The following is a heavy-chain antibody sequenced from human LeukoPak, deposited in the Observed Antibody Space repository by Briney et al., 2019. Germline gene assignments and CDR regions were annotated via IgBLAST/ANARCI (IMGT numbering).Heavy chain of an antibody. CDR3: ASELRWQPH. Sequence: ASVKVSCKASGYTFTSYAMNRVRQASGQGLEWMGWMNPNSGNTGYAQKFQGRIIMTSDTSISTAYLELSSLRSEDTAVYYCASELRWQPHWGQGTLVTVSS. CDR1: GYTFTSYA. V-gene: IGHV1-8*02. CDR2: MNPNSGNT. J-gene: IGHJ4*02. D-gene: IGHD4-23*01.